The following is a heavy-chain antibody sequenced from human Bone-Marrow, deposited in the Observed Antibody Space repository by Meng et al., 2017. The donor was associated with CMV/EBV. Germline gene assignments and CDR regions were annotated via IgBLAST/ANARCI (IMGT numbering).Heavy chain of an antibody. J-gene: IGHJ4*02. CDR1: GYTFTSYA. D-gene: IGHD6-19*01. CDR3: ASGYSSGWYALDY. V-gene: IGHV1-3*01. Sequence: KASGYTFTSYAMHWVRQAPGQRLEWMGWINAGNGNTKYSQKFQGRVTITGDTSASTAYMELSSLRSEDTAVYYCASGYSSGWYALDYWGQGTLVTVSS. CDR2: INAGNGNT.